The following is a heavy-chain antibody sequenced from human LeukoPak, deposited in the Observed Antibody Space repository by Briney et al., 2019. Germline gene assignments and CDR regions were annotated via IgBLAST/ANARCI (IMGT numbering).Heavy chain of an antibody. CDR1: GFTVSSKY. J-gene: IGHJ4*02. V-gene: IGHV3-23*01. CDR3: ARVEGAYYFDY. CDR2: ISGSGGST. Sequence: GGSLRLSCEASGFTVSSKYMSWVRQAPGKGLEWVSAISGSGGSTYYADSVKGRFTISRDNSKNTLYLQMNSLRAEDTAVYYCARVEGAYYFDYWGQGTLVTVSS.